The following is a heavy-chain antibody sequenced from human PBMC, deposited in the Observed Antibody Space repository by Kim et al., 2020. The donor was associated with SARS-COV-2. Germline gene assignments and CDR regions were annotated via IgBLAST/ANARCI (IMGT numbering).Heavy chain of an antibody. V-gene: IGHV3-9*01. Sequence: GGSLRLSCAASGFTFGDYAMHWVRQAPGKGLEWVSGISWNSGSKGYADSVKGRFTISRDNAKNSLYLQMNSLRAEDTALYYCAKLSLDSSWLWRYFDLGGRGTLVTVSS. CDR2: ISWNSGSK. D-gene: IGHD6-13*01. CDR1: GFTFGDYA. CDR3: AKLSLDSSWLWRYFDL. J-gene: IGHJ2*01.